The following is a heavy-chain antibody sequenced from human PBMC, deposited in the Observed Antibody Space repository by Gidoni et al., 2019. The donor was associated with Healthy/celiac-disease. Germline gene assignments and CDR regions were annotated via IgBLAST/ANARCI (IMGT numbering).Heavy chain of an antibody. J-gene: IGHJ5*02. V-gene: IGHV4-59*01. CDR1: GGSISSYY. D-gene: IGHD3-16*01. CDR2: IYYSGST. CDR3: ARDRGLGRERWFDP. Sequence: QVQLQESGPGLVKPSETLSLTCTVSGGSISSYYWSWIRQPPGKGLEWIGYIYYSGSTNYNPSLKSRVTISVDPSKNQFSLKLSSVTAADTAVYYCARDRGLGRERWFDPWGQGTLVTVSS.